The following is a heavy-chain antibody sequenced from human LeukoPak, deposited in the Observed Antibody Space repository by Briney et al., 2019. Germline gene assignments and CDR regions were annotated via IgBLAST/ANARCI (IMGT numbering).Heavy chain of an antibody. J-gene: IGHJ4*02. CDR2: ISSSSSTI. V-gene: IGHV3-48*01. Sequence: QPGGSLRLSCAASGFTFSSYSMNWVRQAPGKGLEWVSYISSSSSTIYYADSVKGRFTISRDNAKNSLYLQMNSLRAEDTAVYYCARAWFYGGNSPLDYWGQGTLVTVSS. D-gene: IGHD4-23*01. CDR3: ARAWFYGGNSPLDY. CDR1: GFTFSSYS.